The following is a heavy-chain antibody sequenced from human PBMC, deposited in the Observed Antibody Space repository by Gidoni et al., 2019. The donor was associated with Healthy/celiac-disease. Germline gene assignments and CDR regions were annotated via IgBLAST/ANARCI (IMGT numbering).Heavy chain of an antibody. Sequence: QVQLQESGPVLVKPSQTLSLNCTVSGGSISSGGYYWSWIRQHPGKGLEWIGYIYYSGSTYYNPSLKSRVTISVDTSKNQFSLKLSSVTAADTAVYYCARDFVVPSPTRVESWYFDLWGRGTLVTVSS. CDR3: ARDFVVPSPTRVESWYFDL. CDR1: GGSISSGGYY. D-gene: IGHD2-21*01. CDR2: IYYSGST. J-gene: IGHJ2*01. V-gene: IGHV4-31*03.